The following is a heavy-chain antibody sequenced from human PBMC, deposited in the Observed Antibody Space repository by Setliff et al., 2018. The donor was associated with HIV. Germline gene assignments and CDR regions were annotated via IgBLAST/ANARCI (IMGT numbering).Heavy chain of an antibody. Sequence: SETLSLTCTVSSGSISTYYWTWTRQPPGKGLEYIGYIYYTGSTDYNPALKNRVAISVDTSRNRVSLKMTSVTAADTAVYYCARARLLGGFLSWGRGALVTVPQ. CDR2: IYYTGST. CDR3: ARARLLGGFLS. V-gene: IGHV4-59*01. CDR1: SGSISTYY. D-gene: IGHD7-27*01. J-gene: IGHJ5*02.